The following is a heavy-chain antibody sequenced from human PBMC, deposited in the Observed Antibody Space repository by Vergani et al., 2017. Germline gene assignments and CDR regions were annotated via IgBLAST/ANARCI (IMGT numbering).Heavy chain of an antibody. J-gene: IGHJ4*02. Sequence: RLVQSGGGLAHPGGSLRLSCAASGLPVSGFAFNTYAMIWVRQAPGKGLEWVSGISATGDENTDYADSVKGRFTISRDNAKNSLYLQMSSLRADDTAVYYCASVDTRRGNNRWGQGTLVTVSS. CDR1: GLPVSGFAFNTYA. D-gene: IGHD5-18*01. V-gene: IGHV3-23*04. CDR3: ASVDTRRGNNR. CDR2: ISATGDENT.